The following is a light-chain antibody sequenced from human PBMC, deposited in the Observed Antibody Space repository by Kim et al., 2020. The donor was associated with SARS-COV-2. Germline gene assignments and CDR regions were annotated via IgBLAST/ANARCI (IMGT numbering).Light chain of an antibody. CDR1: QSVDSSY. J-gene: IGKJ2*01. V-gene: IGKV3-20*01. CDR3: QQFDGSRYT. CDR2: GAS. Sequence: LSPGEGATLSFRASQSVDSSYLAWYQQRIGQAPRLLMFGASNRATGVPDRFSGSGSATDFTLTITRVEPEDFAMYYCQQFDGSRYTFGQGTKLEI.